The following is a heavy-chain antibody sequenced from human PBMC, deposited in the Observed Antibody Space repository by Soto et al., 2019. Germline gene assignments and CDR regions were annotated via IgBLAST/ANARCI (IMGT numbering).Heavy chain of an antibody. CDR1: GFTFDDYA. D-gene: IGHD5-18*01. CDR3: AKGPRGYSYGDHYYYCGMDV. Sequence: GGSLRLSCAASGFTFDDYAMHWVRQAPGKGLEWVSGISWNSGSIGYADSVKGRFTISRDNAKNSLCLQMNSLRAEDTALYYCAKGPRGYSYGDHYYYCGMDVWGQGTTVTVSS. J-gene: IGHJ6*02. V-gene: IGHV3-9*01. CDR2: ISWNSGSI.